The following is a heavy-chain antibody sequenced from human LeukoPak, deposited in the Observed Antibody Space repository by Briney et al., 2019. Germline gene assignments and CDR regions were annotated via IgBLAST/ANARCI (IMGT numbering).Heavy chain of an antibody. V-gene: IGHV3-9*01. CDR1: GFTFDDYA. J-gene: IGHJ4*02. Sequence: GGSLRLSCAASGFTFDDYAMHWVRQAPGKGLEWVSGISWNSGSIGYADSVKGRFTISRDNAKNSLYLQMNSLRAEDTALYYCAKAASYYDILTGYTAWGQGTLVTVSS. CDR2: ISWNSGSI. D-gene: IGHD3-9*01. CDR3: AKAASYYDILTGYTA.